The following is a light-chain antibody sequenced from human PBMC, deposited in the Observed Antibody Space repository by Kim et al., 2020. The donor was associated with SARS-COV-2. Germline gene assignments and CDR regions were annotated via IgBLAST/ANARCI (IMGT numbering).Light chain of an antibody. Sequence: DIQMTQSPSTLSASVGDRVTITCRASQSISSWLAWYQQKPGKAPKLLIHDASTLKSGVPSRFSGSGSGTEFTLTISSLQPDDFATYYCQQYNSYSHTFGQGTKLEI. J-gene: IGKJ2*01. CDR3: QQYNSYSHT. CDR2: DAS. CDR1: QSISSW. V-gene: IGKV1-5*01.